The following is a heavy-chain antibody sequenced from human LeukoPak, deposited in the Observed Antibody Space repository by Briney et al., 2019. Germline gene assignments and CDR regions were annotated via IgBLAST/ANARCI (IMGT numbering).Heavy chain of an antibody. V-gene: IGHV3-7*02. J-gene: IGHJ4*02. Sequence: PGGSLRLSCAAAGFTSTRAWVSSVRQTPGKGLECVAKIKEDGSEKHDVDSVNGRFTISRDNAKKLLYLQMNSLGAEDTAVYYCVTVHFRPYWGQGTLVTVSS. CDR1: GFTSTRAW. CDR2: IKEDGSEK. CDR3: VTVHFRPY.